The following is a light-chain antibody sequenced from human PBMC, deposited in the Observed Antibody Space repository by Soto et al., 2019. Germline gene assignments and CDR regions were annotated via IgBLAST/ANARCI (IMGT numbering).Light chain of an antibody. Sequence: EIELTQTPVTLSLSPGEGVTLSCRASQSVNTFLAWYQQKPGQTPRLLIYDTSNRATGIPARFSGSGSGTDFTLTISSLEPEDFAIYYCQQRAKWPLTFGGGTNVEIK. CDR3: QQRAKWPLT. CDR2: DTS. J-gene: IGKJ4*01. CDR1: QSVNTF. V-gene: IGKV3-11*01.